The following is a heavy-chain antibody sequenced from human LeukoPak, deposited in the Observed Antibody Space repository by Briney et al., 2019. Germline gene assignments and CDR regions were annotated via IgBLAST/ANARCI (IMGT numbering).Heavy chain of an antibody. J-gene: IGHJ5*02. D-gene: IGHD6-13*01. CDR3: ARWGWFSSSWYANWFDP. Sequence: GESLKISCKGSGYSFTSYWIGWVRQMPGKGLEWMGIIYPGDSDTRYSPSFQGQVTISADKSISTAYLQWSSLKASDTAMYYCARWGWFSSSWYANWFDPWGQGNLVTVSS. V-gene: IGHV5-51*01. CDR1: GYSFTSYW. CDR2: IYPGDSDT.